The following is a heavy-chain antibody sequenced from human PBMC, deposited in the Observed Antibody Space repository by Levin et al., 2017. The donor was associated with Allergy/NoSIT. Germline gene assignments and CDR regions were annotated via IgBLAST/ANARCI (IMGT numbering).Heavy chain of an antibody. D-gene: IGHD3-10*01. J-gene: IGHJ4*02. Sequence: GGSLRLSCAASGFTFSSYGMHWVRQAPGKGLEWVAVIWYDGSNKYYADSVKGRFTISRDNSKNTLYLQMNSLRAEDTAVYYCARDRKGYYGSGSYYSHWGQGTLVTVSS. CDR2: IWYDGSNK. CDR1: GFTFSSYG. V-gene: IGHV3-33*01. CDR3: ARDRKGYYGSGSYYSH.